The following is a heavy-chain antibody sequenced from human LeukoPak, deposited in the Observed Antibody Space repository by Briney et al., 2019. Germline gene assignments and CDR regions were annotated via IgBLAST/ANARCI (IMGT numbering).Heavy chain of an antibody. CDR1: GLTFSGYV. CDR2: ISANGGRT. D-gene: IGHD2-8*02. Sequence: GGSLRLSCAASGLTFSGYVMSWARQAPGKGLEWVAAISANGGRTYYTESVKGHFTISRDNSKNTLYLQMNSLRADDTAVYYCAKGPERRGFCTGSGCYSDCWGQGTLVTVSS. CDR3: AKGPERRGFCTGSGCYSDC. V-gene: IGHV3-23*01. J-gene: IGHJ4*02.